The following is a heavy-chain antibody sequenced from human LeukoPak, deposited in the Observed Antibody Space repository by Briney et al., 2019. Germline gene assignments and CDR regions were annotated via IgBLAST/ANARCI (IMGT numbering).Heavy chain of an antibody. V-gene: IGHV1-24*01. Sequence: GASVKVSCKVPGYTLTELSMHWVRQARGKGLEWMGGFDPEDGETVYAQKFQGRVTMTEDTSTDTAYMELSSLRSEDTAVYYCATALYGSGSYRLTPGYYYYGMDVWGQGTTVTVSS. D-gene: IGHD3-10*01. CDR2: FDPEDGET. CDR3: ATALYGSGSYRLTPGYYYYGMDV. CDR1: GYTLTELS. J-gene: IGHJ6*02.